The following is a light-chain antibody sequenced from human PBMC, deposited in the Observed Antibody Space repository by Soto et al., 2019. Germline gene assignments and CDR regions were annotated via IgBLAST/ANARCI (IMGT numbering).Light chain of an antibody. CDR1: QTISYTSINKTY. Sequence: DIVMTQSPDSLAVSLGERATISCKSSQTISYTSINKTYLAWDQQRPGQPPKLLIYWASIRGSGVPDRLSGSGFGTDFTLTISSLQTEDVAVYYCQQYFSYPLTFGGGTKVEV. CDR2: WAS. V-gene: IGKV4-1*01. CDR3: QQYFSYPLT. J-gene: IGKJ4*01.